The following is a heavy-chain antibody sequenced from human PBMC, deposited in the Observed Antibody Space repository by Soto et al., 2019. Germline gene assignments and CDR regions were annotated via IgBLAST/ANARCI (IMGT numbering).Heavy chain of an antibody. CDR2: INPSGGST. CDR3: ARVGLEAIFSISMVGRYYYGMDV. D-gene: IGHD3-10*01. J-gene: IGHJ6*02. CDR1: GYTFTSYY. Sequence: ASVKVSCKASGYTFTSYYMHWVRQAPGQGLEWMGIINPSGGSTSYAQKFQGRVTMTRDTSTSTVYMELSSLRSEDTAVYYCARVGLEAIFSISMVGRYYYGMDVWGQGTTVTVSS. V-gene: IGHV1-46*01.